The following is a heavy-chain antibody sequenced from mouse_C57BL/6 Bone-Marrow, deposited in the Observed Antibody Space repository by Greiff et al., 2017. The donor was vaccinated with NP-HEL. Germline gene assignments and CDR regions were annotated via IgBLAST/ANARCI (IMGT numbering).Heavy chain of an antibody. Sequence: QVQLQQPGAELVRPGTSVKLSCKASGYTFTSYWMHWVKQRPGQGLEWIGVIDPSDSYTNYNQKFKGKATLTVDTSSSTAYMQLSSLTSEDSAVYYCARRTAWGRGTLVTVSA. D-gene: IGHD1-2*01. V-gene: IGHV1-59*01. CDR3: ARRTA. J-gene: IGHJ3*01. CDR2: IDPSDSYT. CDR1: GYTFTSYW.